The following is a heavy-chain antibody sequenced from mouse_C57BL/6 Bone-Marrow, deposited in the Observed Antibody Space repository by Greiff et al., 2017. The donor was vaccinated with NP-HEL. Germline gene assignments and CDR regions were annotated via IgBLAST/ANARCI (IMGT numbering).Heavy chain of an antibody. D-gene: IGHD2-4*01. V-gene: IGHV3-6*01. J-gene: IGHJ3*01. Sequence: VQLKQSGPGLVKPSQSLSLTCSVTGYSITSGYYWNWIRQFPGNKLEWMGYISYDGSNNYNPSLKNRISITRDTSKNQFFLKLNSVTTEDTATYYCAQEPIYYDYDGFAYWGQGTLVTVSA. CDR2: ISYDGSN. CDR3: AQEPIYYDYDGFAY. CDR1: GYSITSGYY.